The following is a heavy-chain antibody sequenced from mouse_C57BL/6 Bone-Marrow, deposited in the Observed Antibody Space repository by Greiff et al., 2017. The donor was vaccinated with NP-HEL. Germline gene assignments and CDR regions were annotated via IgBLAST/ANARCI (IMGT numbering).Heavy chain of an antibody. V-gene: IGHV3-6*01. CDR3: ARGDTTVVVPAYWYFDV. CDR2: ISYDGSN. CDR1: GYSITSGYY. J-gene: IGHJ1*03. Sequence: EVKLQESGPGLVNPSQSLSLTCSVTGYSITSGYYWNWIRQFPGNKLEWMGYISYDGSNNYNPSLKNRISITRDTSKNQFFLKLNSVTTEDTATYYCARGDTTVVVPAYWYFDVWGTGTTVTVSS. D-gene: IGHD1-1*01.